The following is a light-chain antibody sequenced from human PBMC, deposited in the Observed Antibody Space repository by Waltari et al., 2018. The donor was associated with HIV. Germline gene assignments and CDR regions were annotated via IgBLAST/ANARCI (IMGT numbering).Light chain of an antibody. CDR2: SNN. CDR3: ATWDDSLNGRV. CDR1: RSNIGSNP. V-gene: IGLV1-44*01. Sequence: QSVLTQPPSASGTPGQRVTISCSGSRSNIGSNPVNWYQQLPGTAPKLLIYSNNHRPSGVPDRFSGSKSGTSASLAISGLQSEDEADYYCATWDDSLNGRVFGGGTKLTVL. J-gene: IGLJ3*02.